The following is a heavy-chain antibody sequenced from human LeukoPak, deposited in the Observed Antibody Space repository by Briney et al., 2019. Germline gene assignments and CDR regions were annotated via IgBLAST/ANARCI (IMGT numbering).Heavy chain of an antibody. CDR3: SSKILTGYYMGYFDY. CDR1: GFTFSSYA. J-gene: IGHJ4*02. V-gene: IGHV3-23*01. Sequence: GGSLRLSCAASGFTFSSYAMSWVRQAPGKGLEWVSAISGSGGSTYYADCVKGRFTISRDNAKKTLYLQMNSLRAEDTAVYYCSSKILTGYYMGYFDYWGQGTLVTVSS. D-gene: IGHD3-9*01. CDR2: ISGSGGST.